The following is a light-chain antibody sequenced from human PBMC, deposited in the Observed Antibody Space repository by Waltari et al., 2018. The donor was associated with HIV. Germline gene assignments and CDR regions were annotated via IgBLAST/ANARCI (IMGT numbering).Light chain of an antibody. Sequence: QSALTQPPSASGSRGQSVTISCTGTSSDVGAYNYVSWYQQYPGMAPKRIIYEVNKRPSGVPDPFSGSKSGNTASLTVSGLQAEDEADFSCSSYAGSAVVFGGGTKLTVL. J-gene: IGLJ2*01. V-gene: IGLV2-8*01. CDR2: EVN. CDR1: SSDVGAYNY. CDR3: SSYAGSAVV.